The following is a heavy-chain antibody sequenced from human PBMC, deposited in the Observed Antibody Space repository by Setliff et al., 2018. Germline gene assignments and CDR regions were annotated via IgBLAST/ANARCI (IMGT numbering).Heavy chain of an antibody. CDR2: IYSSGST. Sequence: SETLSLTCTVSGGSISSGDYYWSWIRQPPGKGLEWIGYIYSSGSTYYNPSLKSRVSISIDTSKNQFSLKLNSVTAADMAVYYCAREQWLDPPGYYYMDVWAKGTTVTVSS. J-gene: IGHJ6*03. CDR3: AREQWLDPPGYYYMDV. CDR1: GGSISSGDYY. D-gene: IGHD6-19*01. V-gene: IGHV4-30-4*08.